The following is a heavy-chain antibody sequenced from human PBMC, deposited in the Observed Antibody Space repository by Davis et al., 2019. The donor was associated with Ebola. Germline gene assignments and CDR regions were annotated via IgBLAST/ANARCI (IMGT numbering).Heavy chain of an antibody. V-gene: IGHV1-2*02. CDR2: INPNSGGT. Sequence: ASVTVSCKASGYTFTGYYMHWVRQAPGQGLEWMGWINPNSGGTNYAQKFQGRVTMTRDTSISTAYMELSRLRSDDTAVYYCARGAHCSSTSCYYYYYYGMDVWGQGTTVTVSS. CDR1: GYTFTGYY. J-gene: IGHJ6*02. CDR3: ARGAHCSSTSCYYYYYYGMDV. D-gene: IGHD2-2*01.